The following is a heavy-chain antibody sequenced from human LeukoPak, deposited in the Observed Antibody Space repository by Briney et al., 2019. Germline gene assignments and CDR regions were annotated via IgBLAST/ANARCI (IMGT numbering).Heavy chain of an antibody. CDR2: IYYSGST. V-gene: IGHV4-31*03. CDR1: GGSISSGGYY. D-gene: IGHD2-21*01. CDR3: TRLAYCGGDCLDP. J-gene: IGHJ5*02. Sequence: SQTLSLTCTVSGGSISSGGYYWSWIRQHPGKGLEWIGYIYYSGSTYYNPSLKSRVTISVDTSKNQFSLKLSSVTAADTAAYYCTRLAYCGGDCLDPWGQGTLVTVSS.